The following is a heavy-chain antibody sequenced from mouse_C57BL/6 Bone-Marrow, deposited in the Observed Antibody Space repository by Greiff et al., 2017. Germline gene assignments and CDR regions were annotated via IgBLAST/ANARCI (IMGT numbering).Heavy chain of an antibody. D-gene: IGHD2-12*01. CDR2: IHPNSGST. J-gene: IGHJ1*03. CDR3: ARGADYRGYFDV. CDR1: GYTFTSYW. Sequence: QVQLQQPGAELVKPGASVKLSCKASGYTFTSYWMHWVKQRPGQGLEWIGMIHPNSGSTNYNEKFKSKATLTVDKSSSTAYMQLSSLTSEDSAVYYWARGADYRGYFDVWGTGTTVTVSS. V-gene: IGHV1-64*01.